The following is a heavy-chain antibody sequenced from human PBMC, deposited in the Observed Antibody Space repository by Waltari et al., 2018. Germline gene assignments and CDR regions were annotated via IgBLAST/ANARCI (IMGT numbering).Heavy chain of an antibody. D-gene: IGHD6-6*01. CDR1: GFTFRSYG. J-gene: IGHJ4*02. CDR2: ILYDGTKE. V-gene: IGHV3-30*18. CDR3: AKDKWGYSSSAAFDS. Sequence: VQLVESGGGVVQPGTSLRLSCAASGFTFRSYGMHWVRQGPGKGLEWVAFILYDGTKEYYADSVKGRFTISRENSKNTVSLQMDSLRSEDTAVYFCAKDKWGYSSSAAFDSWGQGTLVTVSS.